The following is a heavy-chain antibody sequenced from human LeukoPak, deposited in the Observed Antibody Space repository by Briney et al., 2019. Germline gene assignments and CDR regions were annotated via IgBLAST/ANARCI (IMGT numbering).Heavy chain of an antibody. Sequence: SETPSLTCAVYGGSFSGYYWSWIRQPPGKGLEWIGEINHSGSTNYNPSLKSRVTISVDTSKNQFSLKLSSVTAADTAVYYCARGGGWIQLWLVGAFDIWGQGTMVTVSS. V-gene: IGHV4-34*01. D-gene: IGHD5-18*01. CDR2: INHSGST. CDR1: GGSFSGYY. CDR3: ARGGGWIQLWLVGAFDI. J-gene: IGHJ3*02.